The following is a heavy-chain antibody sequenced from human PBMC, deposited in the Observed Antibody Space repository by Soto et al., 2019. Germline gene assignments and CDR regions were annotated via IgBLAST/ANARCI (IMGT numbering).Heavy chain of an antibody. CDR2: IAVGSGYT. CDR3: AADATAWQQMVPSDY. Sequence: SVKVSCKTSGYTFVTYYISWLRQAPGQGIEWIGWIAVGSGYTNYAQRFQDRVTLTRDMSTATTYMELSRLTSEDTAIYYCAADATAWQQMVPSDYWGQGTLVTVSS. CDR1: GYTFVTYY. D-gene: IGHD2-8*01. V-gene: IGHV1-58*02. J-gene: IGHJ4*02.